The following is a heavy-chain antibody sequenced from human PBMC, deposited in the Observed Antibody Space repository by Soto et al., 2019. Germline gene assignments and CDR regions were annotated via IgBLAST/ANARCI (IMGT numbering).Heavy chain of an antibody. D-gene: IGHD6-19*01. CDR3: AKAAGSSGWSPPPFDY. Sequence: PGGSLRLSCAASGFTFSSYAMSWVRQATGKGLEWVSAISGSGGSTYYADSVKGRFTISRDNSKNTLYLQMNSLRAEDTAVYYCAKAAGSSGWSPPPFDYWGQGTLVTVSS. CDR2: ISGSGGST. J-gene: IGHJ4*02. CDR1: GFTFSSYA. V-gene: IGHV3-23*01.